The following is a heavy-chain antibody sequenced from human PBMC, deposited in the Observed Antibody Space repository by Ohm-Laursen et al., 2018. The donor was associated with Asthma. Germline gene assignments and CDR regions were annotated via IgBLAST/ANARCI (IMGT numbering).Heavy chain of an antibody. J-gene: IGHJ3*02. V-gene: IGHV1-18*04. CDR3: ARRRLYSSGWYDAFDI. CDR2: ISAYNGNT. D-gene: IGHD6-19*01. CDR1: GYTFTSYG. Sequence: GASVKVSCKASGYTFTSYGISWVRQAPGQGLEWMGWISAYNGNTNYAQKLQGRVTMTTDTSTSTAYMELRSLRSDDTAVYYCARRRLYSSGWYDAFDIWGQGTMVTVSS.